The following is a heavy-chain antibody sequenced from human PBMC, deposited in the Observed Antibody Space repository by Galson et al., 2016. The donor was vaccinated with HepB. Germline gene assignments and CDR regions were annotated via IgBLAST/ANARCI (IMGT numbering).Heavy chain of an antibody. CDR2: MNPTSGRT. V-gene: IGHV1-46*01. J-gene: IGHJ6*02. CDR3: ARDSSVWSLPSGLYGMDV. CDR1: GYTFSSHY. Sequence: SVKVSCKASGYTFSSHYMHWVRQAPGQGLEWMGAMNPTSGRTNYAQKFQGRVAMTRDTPTSTVYMELSSLTSNDTAIYYCARDSSVWSLPSGLYGMDVWGRGTTVTVSS. D-gene: IGHD6-19*01.